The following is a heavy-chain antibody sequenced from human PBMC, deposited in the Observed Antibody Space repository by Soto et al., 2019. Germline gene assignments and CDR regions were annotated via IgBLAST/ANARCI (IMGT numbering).Heavy chain of an antibody. J-gene: IGHJ4*02. CDR1: GFTVRSDF. V-gene: IGHV3-66*01. CDR3: AARGE. CDR2: LHRDGNT. Sequence: EVQLVESGGGLVQPGGSLTLSCAASGFTVRSDFMSWVRQAPGKGLEWVSILHRDGNTYYANSVKGRFTISRDNSKNTLYLQMNSLRAEDTSVYYCAARGEWGQGTLVTVSS. D-gene: IGHD2-21*01.